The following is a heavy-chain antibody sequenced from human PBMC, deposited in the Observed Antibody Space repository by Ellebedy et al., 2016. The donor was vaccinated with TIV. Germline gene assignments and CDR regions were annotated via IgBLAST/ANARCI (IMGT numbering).Heavy chain of an antibody. V-gene: IGHV3-15*01. CDR1: GLSFTDAW. J-gene: IGHJ6*04. CDR2: IKGTRGGGTT. Sequence: GESLKISCEASGLSFTDAWMNWVRQAPGKGLEWVGHIKGTRGGGTTHYAAPVSDRFTISRDDSESMFYLDRSSVNGEDTAVYYCTTEGYSYGYHALDAWGKGTTVTVSS. CDR3: TTEGYSYGYHALDA. D-gene: IGHD4-17*01.